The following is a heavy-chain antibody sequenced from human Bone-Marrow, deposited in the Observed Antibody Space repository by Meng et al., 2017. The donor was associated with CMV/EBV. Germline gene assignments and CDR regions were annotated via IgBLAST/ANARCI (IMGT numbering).Heavy chain of an antibody. V-gene: IGHV4-39*07. CDR2: VYFRGAT. D-gene: IGHD5-24*01. Sequence: SETLSLTCTVSGGSISRPNFYWGWIRQSPGKGLEWIGSVYFRGATYNNPSLKSRLTISVDTSTNQFSLKLRSVTAADTAVYYCARDRDGYNYAFDIWGQGTAVTVSS. CDR3: ARDRDGYNYAFDI. CDR1: GGSISRPNFY. J-gene: IGHJ3*02.